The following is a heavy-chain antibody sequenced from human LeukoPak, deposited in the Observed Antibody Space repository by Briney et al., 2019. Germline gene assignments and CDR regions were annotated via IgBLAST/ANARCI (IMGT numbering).Heavy chain of an antibody. D-gene: IGHD2-8*01. J-gene: IGHJ4*02. Sequence: GGSLRLSCAVSEFTVYNSYMSLVRQAPGKGLEWVSIIYSGGDTFYVDSVKGRFTISRDKSKNTVYLQMNSLRAEDTAVYYCATRDRNNGVDYWGQGTQVTVSS. CDR1: EFTVYNSY. CDR2: IYSGGDT. CDR3: ATRDRNNGVDY. V-gene: IGHV3-53*01.